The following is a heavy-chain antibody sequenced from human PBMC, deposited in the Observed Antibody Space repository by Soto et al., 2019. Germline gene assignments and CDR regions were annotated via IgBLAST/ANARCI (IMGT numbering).Heavy chain of an antibody. D-gene: IGHD2-2*01. CDR3: ARAGCSSTSCPIWYFDL. Sequence: GGSLRLSCAASGFTFSSYSMNWVRQAPGKGLEWVSSISSSSSYIYYADSVKGRFTISRDNAKNSLYLQMNSLRAEDTAVYYCARAGCSSTSCPIWYFDLWGRGTLVTVSS. J-gene: IGHJ2*01. CDR2: ISSSSSYI. V-gene: IGHV3-21*01. CDR1: GFTFSSYS.